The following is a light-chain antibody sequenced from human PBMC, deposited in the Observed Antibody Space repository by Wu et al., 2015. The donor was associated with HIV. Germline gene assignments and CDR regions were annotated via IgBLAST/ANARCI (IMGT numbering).Light chain of an antibody. CDR3: QQYNNWLGT. Sequence: EIVMTQSPATLSVSPGERATLSCRASQSITSNLAWYQQKAGQAPRLLIYGASTRATGIPARFSGSGSGTEFTLIISSLQSEDFAVYYCQQYNNWLGTFGQGTKVE. J-gene: IGKJ1*01. CDR2: GAS. CDR1: QSITSN. V-gene: IGKV3-15*01.